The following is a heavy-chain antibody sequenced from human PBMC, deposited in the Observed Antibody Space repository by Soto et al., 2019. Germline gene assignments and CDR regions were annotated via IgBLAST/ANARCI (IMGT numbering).Heavy chain of an antibody. CDR1: GYTFTSYG. V-gene: IGHV1-18*01. CDR2: ISAYNGNT. D-gene: IGHD3-3*01. Sequence: ASVKVSCKASGYTFTSYGISWVRQAPGQGLEWMGWISAYNGNTNYAQKLQGRVTMTTDTSTSTAYMELRSLRSDDTAVYYCARDRRFLEWYYMDVWGKGTTVTVSS. CDR3: ARDRRFLEWYYMDV. J-gene: IGHJ6*03.